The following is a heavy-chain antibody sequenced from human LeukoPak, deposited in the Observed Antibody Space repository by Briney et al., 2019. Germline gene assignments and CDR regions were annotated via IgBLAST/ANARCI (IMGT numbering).Heavy chain of an antibody. CDR1: GYTFTSYD. CDR2: MNPNSGNT. CDR3: ATRVVGYCSGGSCSDDAFDI. J-gene: IGHJ3*02. V-gene: IGHV1-8*01. Sequence: GASVKVSCKASGYTFTSYDINWVRQATGQGLEWMGWMNPNSGNTGYAQKFQGRVTMTRNTSISTAYMELSSLRSEDTAAYYCATRVVGYCSGGSCSDDAFDIWGQGTMVTVSS. D-gene: IGHD2-15*01.